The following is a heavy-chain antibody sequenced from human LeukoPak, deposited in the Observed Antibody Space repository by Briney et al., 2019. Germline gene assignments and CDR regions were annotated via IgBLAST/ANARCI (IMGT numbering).Heavy chain of an antibody. V-gene: IGHV4-39*07. CDR3: ARVVLGYCSGGSCSPGGFDY. D-gene: IGHD2-15*01. CDR1: GGSISSSSYY. J-gene: IGHJ4*02. Sequence: SETLSLTCTVSGGSISSSSYYLGWIRQPPGNGLEWIGSIYYSRSTYYNPSLKSRVTISVDTSKNQFSLKLSSVTAADTAVYYCARVVLGYCSGGSCSPGGFDYWGQGTLVTVSS. CDR2: IYYSRST.